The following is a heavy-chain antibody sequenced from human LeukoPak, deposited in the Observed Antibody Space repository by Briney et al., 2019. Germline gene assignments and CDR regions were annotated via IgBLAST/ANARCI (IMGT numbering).Heavy chain of an antibody. J-gene: IGHJ4*02. V-gene: IGHV3-53*01. CDR2: IHAGGTT. D-gene: IGHD3-9*01. CDR3: ARGYDIWVFDY. Sequence: GGSLRLSCAASGFTFSSYEMNWVRQAPGKGLEWVSVIHAGGTTFYADSVKGRFTISRDNSKNTLYLQMNSLRADDTAVYYCARGYDIWVFDYWGQGTLVTVSS. CDR1: GFTFSSYE.